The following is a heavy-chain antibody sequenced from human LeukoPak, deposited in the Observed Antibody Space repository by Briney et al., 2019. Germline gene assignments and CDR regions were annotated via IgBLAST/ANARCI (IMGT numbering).Heavy chain of an antibody. CDR1: GYTFTGYY. CDR2: INPNSGGT. CDR3: ARADSRDFYYMDV. V-gene: IGHV1-2*02. J-gene: IGHJ6*03. Sequence: ASVKVSCKASGYTFTGYYMHWVRQAPGQGLEWMGWINPNSGGTNYAQKFQGRVTMTRDTSISTAYMELSRLRSDDTAVYYCARADSRDFYYMDVWGKGTTVTVSS. D-gene: IGHD3-22*01.